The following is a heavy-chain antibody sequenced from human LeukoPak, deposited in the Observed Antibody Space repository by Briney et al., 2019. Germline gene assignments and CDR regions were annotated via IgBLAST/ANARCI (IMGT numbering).Heavy chain of an antibody. CDR3: ARGSGYSYGLYYYGMDV. V-gene: IGHV4-59*01. J-gene: IGHJ6*02. CDR2: IYYSGST. Sequence: PSETLSLTCTVSGGSISSYYWSWIRQPPGKGLEWIGYIYYSGSTNYNPSLKSRVTISVDTSKNQFSLKLSSVTAADTAVYYCARGSGYSYGLYYYGMDVWGQGTTVTVSS. D-gene: IGHD5-18*01. CDR1: GGSISSYY.